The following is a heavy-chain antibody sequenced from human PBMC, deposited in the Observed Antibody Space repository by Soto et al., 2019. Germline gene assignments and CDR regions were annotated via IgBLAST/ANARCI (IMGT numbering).Heavy chain of an antibody. CDR3: ARYKWSGYDYWPFDP. J-gene: IGHJ5*02. Sequence: QVQLVQSGAEVKKPGSSVKVSCKASGGTFSSYTISWVRQAPGQGLEWMGRIIPILGIANYAQKFQGRVTITADKSTSTAYMELSSLRSEDTAVYYCARYKWSGYDYWPFDPWGQGTLVTVSS. D-gene: IGHD5-12*01. CDR2: IIPILGIA. CDR1: GGTFSSYT. V-gene: IGHV1-69*02.